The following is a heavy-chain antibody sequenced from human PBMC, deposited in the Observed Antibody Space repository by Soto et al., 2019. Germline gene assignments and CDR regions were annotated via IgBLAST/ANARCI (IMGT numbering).Heavy chain of an antibody. CDR2: IYWDDDK. Sequence: QITLKESGPTLVKPTQTLTLTCTFSGFSLSTSGVGVGWIRQPPGKALEWLALIYWDDDKRYSPSLKSRLTITKXXPXNXXVLTMTNMDPVDTATYYCAHTYYYDSSGYYYHFDYWGQGTLVTVSS. CDR1: GFSLSTSGVG. J-gene: IGHJ4*02. CDR3: AHTYYYDSSGYYYHFDY. D-gene: IGHD3-22*01. V-gene: IGHV2-5*02.